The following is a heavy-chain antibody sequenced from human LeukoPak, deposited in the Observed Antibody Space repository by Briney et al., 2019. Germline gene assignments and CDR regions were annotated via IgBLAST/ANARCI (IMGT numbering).Heavy chain of an antibody. CDR3: ARDPRWNYGSGSYYYDY. V-gene: IGHV3-11*06. CDR1: GFTFSDYY. D-gene: IGHD3-10*01. Sequence: PGGSLRLSCAASGFTFSDYYMSWIRQAPGKGLEWVSYISSSSYTNYADSVKGRFTISRDNAKNSLYLQMNSLRAEDTAVYYCARDPRWNYGSGSYYYDYWGQGTLVTVSS. J-gene: IGHJ4*02. CDR2: ISSSSYT.